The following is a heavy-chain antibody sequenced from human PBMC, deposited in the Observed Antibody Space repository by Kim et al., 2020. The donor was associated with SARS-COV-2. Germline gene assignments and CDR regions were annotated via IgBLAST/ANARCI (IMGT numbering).Heavy chain of an antibody. V-gene: IGHV3-48*02. CDR1: GFTFSSYS. Sequence: GGSLRLSCAASGFTFSSYSMNWVRQAPGKGLEWVSYISSSSSTIYYADSVKGRFTISRDNAKNSLYLQMNSLRDEDTAVYYCARGAYSYASALHYFDYWGQGTLVTVSS. J-gene: IGHJ4*02. D-gene: IGHD5-18*01. CDR3: ARGAYSYASALHYFDY. CDR2: ISSSSSTI.